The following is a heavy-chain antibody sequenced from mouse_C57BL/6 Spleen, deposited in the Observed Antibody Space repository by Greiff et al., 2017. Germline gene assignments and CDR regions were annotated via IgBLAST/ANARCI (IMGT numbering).Heavy chain of an antibody. CDR1: GYTFTSYW. CDR2: INPSNGGT. Sequence: QVQLKQPGTELVKPGASVKLSCKASGYTFTSYWMHWVKQRPGQGLEWIGNINPSNGGTSYNEKFKSKATLTVDKSSSTAYMQLSSLTSEDSAVYYCARERSNYGNYPYYAMDYWGQGTSVTVSS. D-gene: IGHD2-1*01. CDR3: ARERSNYGNYPYYAMDY. V-gene: IGHV1-53*01. J-gene: IGHJ4*01.